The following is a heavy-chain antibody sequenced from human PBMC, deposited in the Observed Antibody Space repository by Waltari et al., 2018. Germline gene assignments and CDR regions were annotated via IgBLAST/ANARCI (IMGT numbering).Heavy chain of an antibody. J-gene: IGHJ4*02. CDR3: ARAKKVLLWFGEFDY. D-gene: IGHD3-10*01. V-gene: IGHV4-30-4*07. CDR1: GGSVSSGGYS. Sequence: QVQLQESGPGLVKPSQTLSLTCTVSGGSVSSGGYSWSWFRQPPGKGLEWIGYIYYSGSTYYNPSLKSRVTISVDTSKNQFSLKLSSVTAADTAVYYCARAKKVLLWFGEFDYWGQGTLVTVSS. CDR2: IYYSGST.